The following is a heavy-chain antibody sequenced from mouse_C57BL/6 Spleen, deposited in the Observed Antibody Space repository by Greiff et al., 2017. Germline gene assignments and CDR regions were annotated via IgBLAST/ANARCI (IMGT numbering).Heavy chain of an antibody. V-gene: IGHV1-15*01. CDR1: GYTFTDYE. Sequence: QVQLQQSGAELVRPGASVTLSCQASGYTFTDYEMHWVKQTPVHGLEWIGALDPEPGGTAYNQKFKGKAILTADTSSSTAYMELRSLTSEDSAVYYCTRGGLDSSGYADYWGQGTTLTVSS. D-gene: IGHD3-2*02. CDR2: LDPEPGGT. CDR3: TRGGLDSSGYADY. J-gene: IGHJ2*01.